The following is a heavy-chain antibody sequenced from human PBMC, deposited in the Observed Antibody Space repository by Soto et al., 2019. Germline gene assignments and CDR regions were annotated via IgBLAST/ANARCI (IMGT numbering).Heavy chain of an antibody. CDR1: GGSISAYY. CDR3: ARQEVSYDILTGYSTRANWFDP. V-gene: IGHV4-59*08. Sequence: SETLPLTCTVSGGSISAYYWSWIRQPPGKGLEWIGYIHHSGSTNYNPSLRSRVTISVDTSKNQFSLNLSSVIAEDTAVYYCARQEVSYDILTGYSTRANWFDPWGQGTLVTVSS. D-gene: IGHD3-9*01. CDR2: IHHSGST. J-gene: IGHJ5*02.